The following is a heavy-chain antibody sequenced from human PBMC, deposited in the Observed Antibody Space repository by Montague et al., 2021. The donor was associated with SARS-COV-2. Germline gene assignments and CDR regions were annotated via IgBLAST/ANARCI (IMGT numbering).Heavy chain of an antibody. J-gene: IGHJ6*02. V-gene: IGHV4-59*01. CDR2: VYYSGST. D-gene: IGHD3-10*01. CDR3: ARDNELYYSPNYFYRLDV. CDR1: GGSISTYY. Sequence: SETLSLTCAVSGGSISTYYWSWIRQPPGKGLEWIGYVYYSGSTNYNPSLKSRVTISVDMSKNQFSLKLSSVTAADTAVYYCARDNELYYSPNYFYRLDVWGQGTTVTVSS.